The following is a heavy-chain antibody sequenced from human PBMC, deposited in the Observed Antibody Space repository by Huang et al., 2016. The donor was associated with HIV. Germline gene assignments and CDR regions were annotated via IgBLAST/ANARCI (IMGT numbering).Heavy chain of an antibody. V-gene: IGHV4-39*02. CDR2: IYYSGTT. Sequence: QESGPGLVGPSETLSLTCAVSGDSFNSNTFYWGWIRRPPGKGLEWIGSIYYSGTTYYKPALKRRARIAVDASKNRIFLHLRSVTAADTGVYYCARTGVAVSDDPEYFQHWGQGALVTIS. CDR1: GDSFNSNTFY. CDR3: ARTGVAVSDDPEYFQH. J-gene: IGHJ1*01. D-gene: IGHD3-3*01.